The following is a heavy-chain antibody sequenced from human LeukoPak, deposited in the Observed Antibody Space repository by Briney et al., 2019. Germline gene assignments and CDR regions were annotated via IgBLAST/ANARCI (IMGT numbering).Heavy chain of an antibody. D-gene: IGHD6-13*01. CDR1: GFTLSSYS. Sequence: PGGSLRLSCAASGFTLSSYSMSWVRQAPGKGLEWVSFISSSSSYIYYADSVKGRFTISRDNSKNTLYLQMNSLRAEDTAVYYCAKGHGSSWSFFDFWGQGTLVTVSS. J-gene: IGHJ4*02. V-gene: IGHV3-21*01. CDR2: ISSSSSYI. CDR3: AKGHGSSWSFFDF.